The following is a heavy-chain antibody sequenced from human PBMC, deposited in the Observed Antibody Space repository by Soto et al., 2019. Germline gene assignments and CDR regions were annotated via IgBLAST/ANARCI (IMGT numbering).Heavy chain of an antibody. D-gene: IGHD2-8*01. V-gene: IGHV5-51*01. Sequence: VESLKISCKGSGYRFCSYWISCLLQMPVKGLEWMGIIYPGDSDTRYSPSFQGQVTMSVDKSNNTAYLHWSSLKASDTAMYYCARQGSNGAYYYYGMDVWGQGTTVTVSS. CDR3: ARQGSNGAYYYYGMDV. CDR1: GYRFCSYW. CDR2: IYPGDSDT. J-gene: IGHJ6*02.